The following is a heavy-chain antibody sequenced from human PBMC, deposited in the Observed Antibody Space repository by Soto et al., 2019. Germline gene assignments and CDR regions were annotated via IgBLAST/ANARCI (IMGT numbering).Heavy chain of an antibody. Sequence: ASVKVSCKDSGYTFTSYDINWVRQATGQGLEWMGWMNPNSGNTGYAQKFQGRVTMTRNTSISTAYMELSSLRSEDTAVYYCARGFHDILTGYYRDYWGQGTLVTVSS. CDR1: GYTFTSYD. CDR2: MNPNSGNT. CDR3: ARGFHDILTGYYRDY. J-gene: IGHJ4*02. D-gene: IGHD3-9*01. V-gene: IGHV1-8*01.